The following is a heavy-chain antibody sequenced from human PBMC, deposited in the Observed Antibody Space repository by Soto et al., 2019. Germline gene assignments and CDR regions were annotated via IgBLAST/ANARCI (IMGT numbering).Heavy chain of an antibody. CDR3: ARETGRMGYYDFWSGYYTEHIGAFDP. CDR1: GYTFTSYG. CDR2: ISAYNGNT. V-gene: IGHV1-18*01. D-gene: IGHD3-3*01. Sequence: ASVKVSCKASGYTFTSYGISWVRQAPGQGLEWMGWISAYNGNTNYAQKLQGRVTMTTDTSTSTAYMELRSLRSDDTAVYYCARETGRMGYYDFWSGYYTEHIGAFDPWGQGTLVTVSS. J-gene: IGHJ5*02.